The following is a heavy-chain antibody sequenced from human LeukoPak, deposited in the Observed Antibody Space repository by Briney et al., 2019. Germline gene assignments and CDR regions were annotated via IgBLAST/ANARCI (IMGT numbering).Heavy chain of an antibody. V-gene: IGHV4-30-4*01. D-gene: IGHD1-26*01. CDR1: GGSLSRGVYY. CDR2: IYYSGTT. CDR3: ARVQVGATTTRWFDP. J-gene: IGHJ5*02. Sequence: SETLSLTCTVSGGSLSRGVYYWSWIRQPPGKALEWIGYIYYSGTTYYNPSLKSRVTISVDTSKNQFSLKLSSVTAADTAVYYCARVQVGATTTRWFDPWGQGTLVTVSS.